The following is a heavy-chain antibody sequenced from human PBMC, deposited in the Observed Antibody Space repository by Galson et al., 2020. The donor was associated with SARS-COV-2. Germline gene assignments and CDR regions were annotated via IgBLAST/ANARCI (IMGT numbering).Heavy chain of an antibody. CDR1: GFTFTSSA. Sequence: SVKVSCKASGFTFTSSAVQWVRQARGQRLEWIGWIVVGSGNTNYAQKFQERVTITRDMSTSTAYMELSSLRSEDTAVYYCAADRIAAAGKYYYYGMDVWGQGTTVTVSS. CDR3: AADRIAAAGKYYYYGMDV. CDR2: IVVGSGNT. J-gene: IGHJ6*02. D-gene: IGHD6-13*01. V-gene: IGHV1-58*01.